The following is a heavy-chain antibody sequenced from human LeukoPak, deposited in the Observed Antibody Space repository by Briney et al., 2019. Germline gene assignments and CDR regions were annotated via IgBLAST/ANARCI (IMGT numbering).Heavy chain of an antibody. CDR3: AKGKGGTSFNYCFDY. D-gene: IGHD2/OR15-2a*01. Sequence: GGSLRLSCAASGLTFFEAWMTWVRQAPGKGLEWVSLIHNDAATTYYADSVRGRFTVSRDNSKNTLYLEMNSLRAEDTAVYYCAKGKGGTSFNYCFDYWGQGTPVSVSS. J-gene: IGHJ4*02. CDR2: IHNDAATT. V-gene: IGHV3-23*03. CDR1: GLTFFEAW.